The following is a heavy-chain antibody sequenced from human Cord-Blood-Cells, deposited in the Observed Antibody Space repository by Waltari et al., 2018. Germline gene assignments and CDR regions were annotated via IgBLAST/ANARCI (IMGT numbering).Heavy chain of an antibody. D-gene: IGHD6-6*01. CDR1: GYSISSGYC. Sequence: QVQLQESGPGLVKPSETLSLTCAVSGYSISSGYCWGRIRPPPGKGLEWIGSIYHSGSTYYNPSLKSRVTISVDTSKNQFSLKLSSVTAADTAVYYCARVKQLVAIRNWYFDLWGRGTLVTVSS. CDR2: IYHSGST. V-gene: IGHV4-38-2*01. J-gene: IGHJ2*01. CDR3: ARVKQLVAIRNWYFDL.